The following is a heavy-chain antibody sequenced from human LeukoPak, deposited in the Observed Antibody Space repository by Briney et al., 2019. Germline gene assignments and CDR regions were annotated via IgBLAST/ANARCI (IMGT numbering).Heavy chain of an antibody. D-gene: IGHD3-10*01. CDR2: IYTSGST. Sequence: PSETLSLTCTVSGCSISSYYWSWIRQPPGKGLEWIARIYTSGSTNYNPSLESRVTMSVHTSTTQFSLQLSSVTAADTAVYYCARRLYGSGSYYAGDAFDIWGQGTMVTVSS. J-gene: IGHJ3*02. V-gene: IGHV4-4*07. CDR3: ARRLYGSGSYYAGDAFDI. CDR1: GCSISSYY.